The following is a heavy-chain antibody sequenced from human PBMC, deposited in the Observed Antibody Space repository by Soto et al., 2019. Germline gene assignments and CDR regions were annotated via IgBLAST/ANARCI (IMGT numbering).Heavy chain of an antibody. CDR2: INPSGGIT. CDR3: ARSYDSSGYYSY. D-gene: IGHD3-22*01. Sequence: ASVKVSCKPSGNTLNTDTITWLRQAPGQGLEWMGIINPSGGITSYAQKFQDRVTMTTDTSTSTVYMELSSLRPEDTAVYYCARSYDSSGYYSYWGQGTLVTVSS. V-gene: IGHV1-46*02. J-gene: IGHJ4*02. CDR1: GNTLNTDT.